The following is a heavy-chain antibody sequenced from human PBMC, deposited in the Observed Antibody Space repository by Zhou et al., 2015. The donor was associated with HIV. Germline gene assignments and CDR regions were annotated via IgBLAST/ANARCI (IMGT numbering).Heavy chain of an antibody. CDR1: GGTFSSYA. CDR3: ARFHRGEPYGSGSFFDY. D-gene: IGHD3-10*01. Sequence: QVQLVQSGAEVKKPGSSVKVSCKASGGTFSSYAISWVRQAPGQGLEWMGGIIPIFGTANYAQKFQGRVTITADESTSTAYMELSSLRSEDTAVYYCARFHRGEPYGSGSFFDYWGQGTLVTVSS. J-gene: IGHJ4*02. V-gene: IGHV1-69*01. CDR2: IIPIFGTA.